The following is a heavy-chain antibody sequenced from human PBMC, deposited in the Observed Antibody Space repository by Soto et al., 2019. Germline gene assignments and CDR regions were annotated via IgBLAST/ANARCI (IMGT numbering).Heavy chain of an antibody. J-gene: IGHJ5*02. Sequence: GGSLRLSCAASGFTFSSYAMSWVRQAPGKGLEWVSAISGSGGSTYYADSVKGRFTISRDNSKNTLYLQMNSLRAEDTAVYYCAKFPGITMVRGPNAWGQGTLVTASS. V-gene: IGHV3-23*01. CDR2: ISGSGGST. CDR1: GFTFSSYA. CDR3: AKFPGITMVRGPNA. D-gene: IGHD3-10*01.